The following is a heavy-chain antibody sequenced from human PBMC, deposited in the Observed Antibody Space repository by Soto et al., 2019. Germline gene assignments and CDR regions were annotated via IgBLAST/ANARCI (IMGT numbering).Heavy chain of an antibody. J-gene: IGHJ3*02. V-gene: IGHV4-4*02. CDR1: SVSISSSNW. CDR2: IYHSRST. Sequence: SETLSLTCAVSSVSISSSNWWSWVRQPPGKGLEWIGEIYHSRSTNYNPSLKSRVTISVDKSKNQFSLKLSSVTAADTAVYYCARERGSIAARRAFDIWGQGTMVTVSS. D-gene: IGHD6-6*01. CDR3: ARERGSIAARRAFDI.